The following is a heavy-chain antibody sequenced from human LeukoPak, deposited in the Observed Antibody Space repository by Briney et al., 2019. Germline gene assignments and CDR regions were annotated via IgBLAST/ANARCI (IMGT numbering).Heavy chain of an antibody. V-gene: IGHV3-53*01. CDR2: LYSGDNT. CDR1: GFTVSDNY. Sequence: GGSLRLSCAASGFTVSDNYMSWVRQAPGKGLEWVSILYSGDNTYYADSVKGRFTISRDNSKNTLYLQMNSLRAEDTAVYYCARDCSGGSCSRDAFDIWGQGTMVTVSS. J-gene: IGHJ3*02. D-gene: IGHD2-15*01. CDR3: ARDCSGGSCSRDAFDI.